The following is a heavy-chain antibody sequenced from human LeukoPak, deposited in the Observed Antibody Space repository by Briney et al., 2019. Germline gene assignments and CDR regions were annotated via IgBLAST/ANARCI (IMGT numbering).Heavy chain of an antibody. CDR2: IIPMFGTT. D-gene: IGHD7-27*01. CDR3: ARDTGELIY. CDR1: GGTFSSDP. J-gene: IGHJ4*02. Sequence: ASVKVSCKASGGTFSSDPISWVRQAPGQGLEWMGRIIPMFGTTNYAQKFQRGVTITTDEYTSTAYMELNSLTSEDTAVYYCARDTGELIYWGQGTLVTVSS. V-gene: IGHV1-69*05.